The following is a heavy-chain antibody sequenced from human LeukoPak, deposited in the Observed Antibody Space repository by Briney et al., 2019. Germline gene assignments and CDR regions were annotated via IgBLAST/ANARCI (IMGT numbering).Heavy chain of an antibody. J-gene: IGHJ1*01. D-gene: IGHD3-10*01. CDR2: ISGSGGST. CDR1: GFTFSSYA. CDR3: ANYGSGSYGD. Sequence: GGSLRLSCAASGFTFSSYAMSWARRAPGKGLEWVSAISGSGGSTYYADSVKGRFTISRDNYKNTLYLQMNSLRSEDTAVYYCANYGSGSYGDWGQGTLVTVSS. V-gene: IGHV3-23*01.